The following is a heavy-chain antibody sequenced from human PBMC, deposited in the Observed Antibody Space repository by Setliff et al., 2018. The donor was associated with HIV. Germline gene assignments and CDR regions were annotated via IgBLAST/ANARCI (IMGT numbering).Heavy chain of an antibody. CDR1: GDTFTSHA. J-gene: IGHJ6*02. D-gene: IGHD2-15*01. CDR2: IIPIFGTP. CDR3: ARDSRDIVVVIAPEPEPYYYYGMDV. V-gene: IGHV1-69*13. Sequence: SVKVSCKASGDTFTSHAISWVRQAPGQGLEWMGGIIPIFGTPNYAQKFKGRLTITADESTSTVYMELSSLRSEDTAVYYCARDSRDIVVVIAPEPEPYYYYGMDVWCEGTTVTVS.